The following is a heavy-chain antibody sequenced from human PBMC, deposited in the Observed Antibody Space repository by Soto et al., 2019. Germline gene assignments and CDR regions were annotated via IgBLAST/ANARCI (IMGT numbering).Heavy chain of an antibody. V-gene: IGHV3-9*01. CDR3: ARDQDLGGYDLRPMYGLDV. J-gene: IGHJ6*02. D-gene: IGHD5-12*01. CDR2: INWNSETV. Sequence: RLSCATSGFTFDDYAMHWVRQIPGKGLEWVSGINWNSETVGYADSVKGRFTISRDSAKNSLYLQMTTLRPEDTALYFCARDQDLGGYDLRPMYGLDVWGQGTTVTVSS. CDR1: GFTFDDYA.